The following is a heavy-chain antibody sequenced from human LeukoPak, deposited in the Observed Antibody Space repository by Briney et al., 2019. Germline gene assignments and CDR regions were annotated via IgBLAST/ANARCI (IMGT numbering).Heavy chain of an antibody. J-gene: IGHJ4*02. Sequence: PGGSLRLSCAASGFTLRSYTMNWVRQAPGRGLEWVSGISSSAGSTYYADSVKGRSTISRDNSKNTLYLQMNSLRVEDTAIYYCAKEPADWGQGTLVAVSS. CDR3: AKEPAD. CDR2: ISSSAGST. V-gene: IGHV3-23*01. CDR1: GFTLRSYT.